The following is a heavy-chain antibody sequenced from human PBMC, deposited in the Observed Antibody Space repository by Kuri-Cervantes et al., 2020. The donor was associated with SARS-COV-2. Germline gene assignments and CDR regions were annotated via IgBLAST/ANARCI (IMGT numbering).Heavy chain of an antibody. Sequence: GESLKISCAASGFTFSSYGMHWARQAPGKGLEWVAVISYDGSNKYYADSVKGRFTISRDNSKNTLYLQMNSLRAEDTAVYYCAKDPGASGWYGLDYWGQGTLVTVSS. V-gene: IGHV3-30*18. CDR3: AKDPGASGWYGLDY. CDR2: ISYDGSNK. J-gene: IGHJ4*02. D-gene: IGHD6-13*01. CDR1: GFTFSSYG.